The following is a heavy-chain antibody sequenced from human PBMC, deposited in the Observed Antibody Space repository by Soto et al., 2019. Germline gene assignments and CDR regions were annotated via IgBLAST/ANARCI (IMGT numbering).Heavy chain of an antibody. D-gene: IGHD4-17*01. Sequence: QVQLVQSEAEVRKPGASVKVSCKASGYSFTTHGISWVRRAPGHGLEWMGWISAYNGDTHYVQRFQGRLTMTTDTSTSTAYMELRSLTSDDTAVYYCARDPPFSGILRGTPLMDVWGQGTTVTGSS. CDR1: GYSFTTHG. CDR2: ISAYNGDT. CDR3: ARDPPFSGILRGTPLMDV. J-gene: IGHJ6*02. V-gene: IGHV1-18*04.